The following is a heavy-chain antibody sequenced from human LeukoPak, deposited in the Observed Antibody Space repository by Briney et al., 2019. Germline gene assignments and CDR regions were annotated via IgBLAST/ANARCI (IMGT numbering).Heavy chain of an antibody. CDR1: EFPFVRYA. J-gene: IGHJ6*03. CDR2: ISSSSFKI. CDR3: VRDPSYGSSWYYYMDV. V-gene: IGHV3-48*04. D-gene: IGHD6-13*01. Sequence: GGSLTLSCAVSEFPFVRYAMNWVRQAPGKGLEWVSYISSSSFKIGYADSVKGRFTISRDNSKNSLYLQMDSLRVEDTAVYYCVRDPSYGSSWYYYMDVWGKGTTVTVSS.